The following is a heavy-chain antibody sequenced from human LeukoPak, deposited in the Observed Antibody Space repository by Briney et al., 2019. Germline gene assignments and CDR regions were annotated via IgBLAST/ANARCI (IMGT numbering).Heavy chain of an antibody. CDR1: GFTFSSYA. CDR3: ARVPRDSSGYYYVPGDY. J-gene: IGHJ4*02. D-gene: IGHD3-22*01. CDR2: ISYDGSNK. Sequence: PGRSLRLSCAASGFTFSSYAMHWFRQAPGKGLEWVAVISYDGSNKYYADSVKGRFTISRDNSKNTLYLQMNSLRAEDTAVYYCARVPRDSSGYYYVPGDYWGQGTLVTVSS. V-gene: IGHV3-30*01.